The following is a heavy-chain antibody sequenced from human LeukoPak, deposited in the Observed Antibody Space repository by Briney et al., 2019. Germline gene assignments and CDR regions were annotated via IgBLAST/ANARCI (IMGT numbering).Heavy chain of an antibody. D-gene: IGHD5-18*01. Sequence: GESLQISCKGSGYRFTSYWIGWVRQMPGKGLEWMGIIYPGDSDTRYSPSFQGQVTISADKSISTAYLQWSSLKASDTAMYYCARQGGYSYGYADYWGQGNLVTVSS. CDR3: ARQGGYSYGYADY. CDR1: GYRFTSYW. J-gene: IGHJ4*02. V-gene: IGHV5-51*01. CDR2: IYPGDSDT.